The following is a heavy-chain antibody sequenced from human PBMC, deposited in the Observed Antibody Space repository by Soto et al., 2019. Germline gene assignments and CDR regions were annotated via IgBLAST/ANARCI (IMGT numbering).Heavy chain of an antibody. J-gene: IGHJ4*02. CDR1: GYTFTSYG. CDR2: ISAYNGNT. V-gene: IGHV1-18*01. CDR3: ARYIVVVPAATPPDY. D-gene: IGHD2-2*01. Sequence: ASVKVSCKASGYTFTSYGISWVRQAPGQGLEWMGWISAYNGNTNYAQKIQGRVTMTTDTSTSTAYMELRSLRSDDTAVYYCARYIVVVPAATPPDYWGQGTLVTVSS.